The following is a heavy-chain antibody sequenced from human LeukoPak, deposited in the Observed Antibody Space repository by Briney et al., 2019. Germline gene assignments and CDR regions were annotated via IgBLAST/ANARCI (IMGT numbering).Heavy chain of an antibody. J-gene: IGHJ4*02. Sequence: GRSLRLSCAASGFTVSSNYMSWVRQAPGKGLEWVSLIYSGGSTYYADSVTGRFTISRDNSKNTLYLQMNSLRAEDTAVYYCARGRSGAFDYWGQGTLVTVSS. D-gene: IGHD3-10*01. CDR3: ARGRSGAFDY. V-gene: IGHV3-66*01. CDR2: IYSGGST. CDR1: GFTVSSNY.